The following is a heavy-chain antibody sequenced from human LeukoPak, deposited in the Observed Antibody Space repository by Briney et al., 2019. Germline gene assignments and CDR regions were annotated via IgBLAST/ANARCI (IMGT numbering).Heavy chain of an antibody. V-gene: IGHV3-48*01. J-gene: IGHJ4*02. CDR1: GFTFSSYR. CDR2: ISSSSSTI. CDR3: ARDYCGGDCSIFDY. D-gene: IGHD2-21*02. Sequence: GGSLRLSCAASGFTFSSYRMNWVRQAPGKGLEWVSYISSSSSTIYYADSVKGRFTISRDNAKNSLYLQMNSLRAEDTAVYYCARDYCGGDCSIFDYWGQGTLVTVSS.